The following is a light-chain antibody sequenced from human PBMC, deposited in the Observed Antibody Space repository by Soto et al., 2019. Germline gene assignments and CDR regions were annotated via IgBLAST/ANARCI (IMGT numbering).Light chain of an antibody. J-gene: IGLJ1*01. CDR2: QDS. V-gene: IGLV3-1*01. CDR3: QAWDSSTGV. Sequence: SYELTQPPSVSVSPGQTASITCSGDKVGDKYACWYQQKPGQSPVLVIYQDSKRPSGIPERFSGSNSGNTATLTISGTQAMDEADYYCQAWDSSTGVFXTGTKRTVL. CDR1: KVGDKY.